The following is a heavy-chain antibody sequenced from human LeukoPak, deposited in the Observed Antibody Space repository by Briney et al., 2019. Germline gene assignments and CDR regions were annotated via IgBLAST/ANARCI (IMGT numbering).Heavy chain of an antibody. J-gene: IGHJ6*02. V-gene: IGHV4-39*02. CDR3: ARDSGRYLSLYYYYGMDV. CDR1: GGSISSSSYY. D-gene: IGHD1-26*01. Sequence: SETLSLTCTDSGGSISSSSYYWGWIRQPPGKGLEWIGSIYYSGSTYYNPSLKSRVTISVDTSKNQFSLKLSSVTAADTAVYYCARDSGRYLSLYYYYGMDVWGQGTRVTVSS. CDR2: IYYSGST.